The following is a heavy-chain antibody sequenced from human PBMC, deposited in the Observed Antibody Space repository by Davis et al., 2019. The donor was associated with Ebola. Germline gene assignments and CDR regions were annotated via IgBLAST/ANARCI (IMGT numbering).Heavy chain of an antibody. Sequence: GGSLRLSCVASGFNVSSNYMSWVRQAPGKGLEWVGVIYRGGSTYYADSVKGRFTISRDNSKDTVQLQMNSLRAEDTAVYYCTRGRGGSSWEVYWGQGTLVTVSS. D-gene: IGHD6-13*01. J-gene: IGHJ4*02. CDR2: IYRGGST. CDR3: TRGRGGSSWEVY. V-gene: IGHV3-53*01. CDR1: GFNVSSNY.